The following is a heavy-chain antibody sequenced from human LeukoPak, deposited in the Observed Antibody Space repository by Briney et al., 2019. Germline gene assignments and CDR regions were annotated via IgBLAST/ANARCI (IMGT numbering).Heavy chain of an antibody. CDR2: ISYDGSNK. CDR1: GFTFSSYG. CDR3: AKETLAYCGGDCYPLFDY. J-gene: IGHJ4*02. V-gene: IGHV3-30*18. D-gene: IGHD2-21*02. Sequence: GGSLRLSCAASGFTFSSYGMHWVRQAPGKGLEWVAVISYDGSNKYYADSVKGRFTISRDNSKNTLYLQMNSLRAEDTAVYYCAKETLAYCGGDCYPLFDYWGQGTLVTVSS.